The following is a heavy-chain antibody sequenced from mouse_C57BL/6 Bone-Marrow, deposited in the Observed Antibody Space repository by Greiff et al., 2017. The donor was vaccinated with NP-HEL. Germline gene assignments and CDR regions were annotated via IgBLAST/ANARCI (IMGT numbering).Heavy chain of an antibody. CDR1: GYTFTSYW. V-gene: IGHV1-52*01. CDR2: IDPSDSET. J-gene: IGHJ2*01. D-gene: IGHD1-1*01. Sequence: VQLQQPGAELVMPGASVKLSCKASGYTFTSYWMHWVKQRPIQGLEWIGNIDPSDSETHYNQKFKDKATLTVDKSSSTAYMQLSSLTSEDSAVYYCARSRDYYGSSYYFDYWGQGTTLTVSS. CDR3: ARSRDYYGSSYYFDY.